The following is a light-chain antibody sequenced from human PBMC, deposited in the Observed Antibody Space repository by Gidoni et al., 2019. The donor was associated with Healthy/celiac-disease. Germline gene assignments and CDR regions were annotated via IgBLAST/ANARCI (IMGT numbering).Light chain of an antibody. CDR1: QSLLDSDDGNTS. V-gene: IGKV2-40*01. CDR3: MQRIEFPSLT. J-gene: IGKJ4*01. CDR2: TLS. Sequence: EIVLTQSPLSLPVTPGEPAAISCRSSQSLLDSDDGNTSLDWYLQKPGQSPHLLICTLSYRASGVPDRFSGSGSVTDVTLKIIRVEAEDVGVYYCMQRIEFPSLTFGGGTKVEIK.